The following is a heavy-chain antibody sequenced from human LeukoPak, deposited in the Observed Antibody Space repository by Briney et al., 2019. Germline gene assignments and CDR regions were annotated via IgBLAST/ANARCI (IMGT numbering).Heavy chain of an antibody. Sequence: ASVKVSCKASGGTFSSYAISWVRQAPGQGLGWMGGIIPIFGTANYAQKFQGRVTITTDESTSTAYMELSSLRSEDTAVYYCATVEPTGTTDYWGQGTLVTVSS. CDR2: IIPIFGTA. D-gene: IGHD1-7*01. CDR1: GGTFSSYA. V-gene: IGHV1-69*05. J-gene: IGHJ4*02. CDR3: ATVEPTGTTDY.